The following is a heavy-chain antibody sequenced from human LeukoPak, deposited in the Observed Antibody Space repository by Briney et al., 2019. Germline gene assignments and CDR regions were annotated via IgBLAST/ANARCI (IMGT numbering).Heavy chain of an antibody. Sequence: GGSLRLPCAASGFTFSSYSMNWVRQAPGKGLEWVSSISSSSSYIYYADSVKGRFTISRDNAKNSLYLQMNSLRAEDTAVYYCARDLFIRIQRLKPYYGMDVWGQGTTVTVSS. CDR3: ARDLFIRIQRLKPYYGMDV. J-gene: IGHJ6*02. CDR2: ISSSSSYI. V-gene: IGHV3-21*01. CDR1: GFTFSSYS. D-gene: IGHD1-14*01.